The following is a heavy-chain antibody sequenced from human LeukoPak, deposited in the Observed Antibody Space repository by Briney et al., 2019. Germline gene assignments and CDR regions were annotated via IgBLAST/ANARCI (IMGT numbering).Heavy chain of an antibody. CDR2: INPNSGNT. V-gene: IGHV1-8*03. CDR1: GYTFTGYY. J-gene: IGHJ5*02. CDR3: ARGRTNWFDP. D-gene: IGHD1-14*01. Sequence: GASVKVSCKASGYTFTGYYMHWVRQAPGQGLEWMGWINPNSGNTGYAQKFQGRVTITRNTSISTAYMELSSLRSEDTAVYYCARGRTNWFDPWGQGTLVTVSS.